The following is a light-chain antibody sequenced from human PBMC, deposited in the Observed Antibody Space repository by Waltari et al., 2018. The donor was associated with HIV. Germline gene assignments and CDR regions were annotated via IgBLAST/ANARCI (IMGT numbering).Light chain of an antibody. J-gene: IGLJ3*02. CDR2: YKSDSDK. Sequence: QAVLTQPSSLSASPGASASLACTFGTGITVAPYRIYWYQQNPGSPPQYLLRYKSDSDKQQGSVVSSRFSASKATSANAGILLISGLQSEDEADYYCMIWHNSVWVFGGGTKLTVL. CDR3: MIWHNSVWV. V-gene: IGLV5-45*02. CDR1: TGITVAPYR.